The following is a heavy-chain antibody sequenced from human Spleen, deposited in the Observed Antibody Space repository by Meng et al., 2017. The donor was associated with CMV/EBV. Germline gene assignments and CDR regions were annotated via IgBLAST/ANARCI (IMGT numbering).Heavy chain of an antibody. Sequence: ASVKVSCKASGYTFTSYYINWVRQAPGQGLEWMGIINPSGGDTTYAQKFQGRLTMTRDTSTSTVYMELSSLRSEDTAVYYCARDNNWGPDYWGQGTLVTVSS. CDR1: GYTFTSYY. V-gene: IGHV1-46*01. CDR3: ARDNNWGPDY. CDR2: INPSGGDT. D-gene: IGHD7-27*01. J-gene: IGHJ4*02.